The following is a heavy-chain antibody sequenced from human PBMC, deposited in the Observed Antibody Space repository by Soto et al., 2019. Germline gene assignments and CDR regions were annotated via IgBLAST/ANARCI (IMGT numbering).Heavy chain of an antibody. V-gene: IGHV1-69*01. J-gene: IGHJ4*02. CDR2: IIPIFGTA. CDR3: ALGGGGFIAAAGTDY. Sequence: QVQLVQSGAEVKKPGSSVKVSCKASGGTFSSYAISWVRQAPGQGLEWMGGIIPIFGTANYAQKFQGRVTITADESRSPADRGVGGLRPEVRGVDCGALGGGGFIAAAGTDYWGQGTLVTVSS. D-gene: IGHD6-13*01. CDR1: GGTFSSYA.